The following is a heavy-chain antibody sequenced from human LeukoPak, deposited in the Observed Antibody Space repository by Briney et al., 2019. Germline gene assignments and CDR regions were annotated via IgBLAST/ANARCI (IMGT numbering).Heavy chain of an antibody. D-gene: IGHD3-3*01. J-gene: IGHJ4*02. CDR2: IKGKTDGGTT. CDR3: TTERFLDY. Sequence: PGGSLRLSCAASGFTFSNAWMSWVRQAPGKGLEWVGRIKGKTDGGTTDYAAPVKGRFTISRDDSKNTLYLQMNSLKTEDTAVYYCTTERFLDYWGQGTLVTVSS. V-gene: IGHV3-15*01. CDR1: GFTFSNAW.